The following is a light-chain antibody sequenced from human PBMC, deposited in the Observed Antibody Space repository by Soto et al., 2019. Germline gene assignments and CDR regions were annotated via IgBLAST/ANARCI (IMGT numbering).Light chain of an antibody. V-gene: IGKV1-27*01. J-gene: IGKJ4*01. CDR3: QMCDSAHALT. Sequence: DVQLTQSPSSLSASVGDRVTITCRASRGVSDYLAWYQQKPGSPPRLLIFTASTLQSGVPSRFSGSGSGTDFSLTISSLQPEDVATYYCQMCDSAHALTFGGGTKIEIK. CDR1: RGVSDY. CDR2: TAS.